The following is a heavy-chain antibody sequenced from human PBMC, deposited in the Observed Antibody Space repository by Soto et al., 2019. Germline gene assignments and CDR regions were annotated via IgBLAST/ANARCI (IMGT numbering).Heavy chain of an antibody. V-gene: IGHV1-18*01. CDR3: AIDWKGAEGFDP. Sequence: QVQLVQSGAEVKKPGASVKVSCKASGYTFSTYGFSWVRQAPGQGLEWMGWIGADNGDTNYAQNFQGRVTMTTDTSTTTSYMELRSLTSDDTAVYFFAIDWKGAEGFDPWGQGTLVTVSS. J-gene: IGHJ5*02. D-gene: IGHD1-1*01. CDR2: IGADNGDT. CDR1: GYTFSTYG.